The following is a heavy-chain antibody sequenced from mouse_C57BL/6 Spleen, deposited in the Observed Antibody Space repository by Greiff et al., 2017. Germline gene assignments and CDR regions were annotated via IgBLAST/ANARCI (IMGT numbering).Heavy chain of an antibody. D-gene: IGHD2-5*01. Sequence: QVQLKQSGAELMKPGASVKLSCKATGYTFTGYWIEWVKQRPGHGLEWIGEILPGSGSTNYNEKFKGKATFTADTSSNTAYMQLSSLTTEDSAIYYCARGDYYSNYVGWYFDVWGTGTTVTVSS. V-gene: IGHV1-9*01. CDR3: ARGDYYSNYVGWYFDV. J-gene: IGHJ1*03. CDR2: ILPGSGST. CDR1: GYTFTGYW.